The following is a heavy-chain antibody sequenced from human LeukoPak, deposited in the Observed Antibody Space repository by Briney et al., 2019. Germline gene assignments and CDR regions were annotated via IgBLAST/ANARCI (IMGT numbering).Heavy chain of an antibody. CDR3: ASHGSTVKGSSWYACDY. V-gene: IGHV1-18*01. CDR1: GYTFTSYG. J-gene: IGHJ4*02. Sequence: ASVKVSCKASGYTFTSYGISWVRQAPGQGLEWMGWISAYNGNTNYAQKLQGRVTMTTDTSTSTAYMELRSLRSDDTAVYYCASHGSTVKGSSWYACDYWGQGTLVTVSS. D-gene: IGHD6-13*01. CDR2: ISAYNGNT.